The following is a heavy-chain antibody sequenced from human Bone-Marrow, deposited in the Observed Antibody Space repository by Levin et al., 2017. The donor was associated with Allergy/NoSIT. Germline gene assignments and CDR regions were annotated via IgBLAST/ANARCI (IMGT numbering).Heavy chain of an antibody. Sequence: PGGSLRLSCAASGFTFSSNAMTWVRQAPGKGLEWVSTISGSGGSTYYADSVKGRFTISRDNSKNTLYLQINSLRAEDTAVYYCATKGYSSGYYGLDYWGQGTLVTVSS. CDR1: GFTFSSNA. V-gene: IGHV3-23*01. D-gene: IGHD3-22*01. CDR2: ISGSGGST. J-gene: IGHJ4*02. CDR3: ATKGYSSGYYGLDY.